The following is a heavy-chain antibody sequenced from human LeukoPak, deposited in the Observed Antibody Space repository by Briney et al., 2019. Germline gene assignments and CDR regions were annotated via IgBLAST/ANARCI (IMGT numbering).Heavy chain of an antibody. CDR1: GGPISSYY. Sequence: SETLSLTCTVSGGPISSYYWSWIRQPPGKGLEWIGYIYYSGSTNYNPSLKSRVTISVDTSKNQFSLKLSPVTAADTAVYYCARGWVKLNWFDPWGQGTLVTVSS. CDR3: ARGWVKLNWFDP. V-gene: IGHV4-59*01. CDR2: IYYSGST. J-gene: IGHJ5*02. D-gene: IGHD1-7*01.